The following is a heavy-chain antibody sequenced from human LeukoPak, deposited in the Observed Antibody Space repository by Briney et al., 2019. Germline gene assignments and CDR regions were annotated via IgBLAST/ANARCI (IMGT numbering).Heavy chain of an antibody. Sequence: HSGGSLRLSCAASEFSFITYWMSWVRQAPGKGLEWVAVISYDGSNKYYADSVKGRFTISRDNSKNTLYLQMNSLRAEDTAVYYCARDGGLYDFWSGYFDYWGQGTLVTVSS. J-gene: IGHJ4*02. CDR1: EFSFITYW. D-gene: IGHD3-3*01. CDR2: ISYDGSNK. V-gene: IGHV3-30*03. CDR3: ARDGGLYDFWSGYFDY.